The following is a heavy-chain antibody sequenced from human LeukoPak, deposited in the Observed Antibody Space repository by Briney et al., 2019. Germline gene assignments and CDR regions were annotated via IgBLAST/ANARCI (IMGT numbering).Heavy chain of an antibody. CDR1: GGSISSDY. CDR2: IYNSGGT. CDR3: ARGQAGATTLFDY. D-gene: IGHD1-26*01. J-gene: IGHJ4*02. V-gene: IGHV4-59*12. Sequence: PSETLPLTCTVSGGSISSDYWSWIRQPPGRGLEWIGYIYNSGGTNYNPSLKSRVTISLDTSKSQFSLKLSSVTAADTAVYYCARGQAGATTLFDYWGQGILVTVSS.